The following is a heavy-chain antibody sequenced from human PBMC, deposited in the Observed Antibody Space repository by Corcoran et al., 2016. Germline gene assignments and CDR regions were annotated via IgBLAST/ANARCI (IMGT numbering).Heavy chain of an antibody. V-gene: IGHV5-51*01. J-gene: IGHJ4*02. CDR3: VGRVVDSGYANFDY. D-gene: IGHD5-12*01. CDR1: GYSFTSYW. CDR2: IYPGDSDT. Sequence: EVQLVQSGAEVKKPGESLKISCKGSGYSFTSYWIGWVRQMPGKGLEWMGIIYPGDSDTRYSPSFQGQVTSSADKSISTAYLQWSSLKASDTARYSCVGRVVDSGYANFDYWGQGTLVTVSS.